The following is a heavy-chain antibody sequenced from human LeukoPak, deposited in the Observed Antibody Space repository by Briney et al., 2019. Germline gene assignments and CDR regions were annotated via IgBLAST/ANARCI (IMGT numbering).Heavy chain of an antibody. CDR1: GDSISRYY. D-gene: IGHD5-24*01. CDR3: ARKDGDY. V-gene: IGHV4-4*07. Sequence: PSETLSLTCTVSGDSISRYYWTWIRQSAGKGLEWIGLIYTSGITNYNPSLKSRVTMSVDTSKNQLSLKLSSVTAADAAVYYCARKDGDYWGQGMLVTVSS. J-gene: IGHJ4*02. CDR2: IYTSGIT.